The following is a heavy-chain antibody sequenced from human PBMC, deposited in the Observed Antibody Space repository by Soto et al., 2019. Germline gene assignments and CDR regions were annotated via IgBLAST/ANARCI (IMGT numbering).Heavy chain of an antibody. CDR1: GGSISSYY. V-gene: IGHV4-59*01. CDR2: IYYSGST. Sequence: SETLSLTCTVSGGSISSYYWSWIRQPPGKGLEWIGYIYYSGSTNYNPSLKSRVTISVDTSKNQFSLKLSSVTAADTAVYYCERGDRFLEWHDWGQGTPVTVSS. J-gene: IGHJ4*02. D-gene: IGHD3-3*01. CDR3: ERGDRFLEWHD.